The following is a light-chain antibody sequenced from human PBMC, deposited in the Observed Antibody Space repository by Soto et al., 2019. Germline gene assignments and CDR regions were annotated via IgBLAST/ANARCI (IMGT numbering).Light chain of an antibody. J-gene: IGKJ5*01. V-gene: IGKV3-15*01. CDR3: KQYKEWPPFT. Sequence: EIVLTQSPGTLSLSPGERATLSCRASQNVDSNYLAWYQQKPGRAPRLLIYGASTRATGVPARFSGSGSGTEFTLSISSLQSEDFAVYYCKQYKEWPPFTFGQGTRLEIK. CDR2: GAS. CDR1: QNVDSN.